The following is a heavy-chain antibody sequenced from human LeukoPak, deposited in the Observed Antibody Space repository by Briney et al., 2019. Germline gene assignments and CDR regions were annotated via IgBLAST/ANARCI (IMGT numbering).Heavy chain of an antibody. CDR3: EVDDY. Sequence: XXXSGFTFSXYWMTWVRQAPGKGLEWVANIKQDGSEKYYVDSVKGRFTISRDKAKNSLYLQMNSLRAEDTAVYYCEVDDYWGQGTLVTVSS. CDR2: IKQDGSEK. J-gene: IGHJ4*02. CDR1: GFTFSXYW. V-gene: IGHV3-7*01. D-gene: IGHD2-15*01.